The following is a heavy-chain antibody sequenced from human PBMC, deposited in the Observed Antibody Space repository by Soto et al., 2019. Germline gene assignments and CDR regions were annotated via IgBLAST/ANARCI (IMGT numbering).Heavy chain of an antibody. CDR2: SIPVLTIT. CDR3: ARRRYCGADCYKNYYFGMDV. J-gene: IGHJ6*02. D-gene: IGHD2-21*02. Sequence: QAQLVQSGAEVKKPGSSVRLSCSTSGGSFSSYTLSWVRQAPGQGLEWMGRSIPVLTITDYAQKFRGRITITAGKSSNTAYMELTSLRPDDPAVYYCARRRYCGADCYKNYYFGMDVWGQGTTGTVSS. CDR1: GGSFSSYT. V-gene: IGHV1-69*02.